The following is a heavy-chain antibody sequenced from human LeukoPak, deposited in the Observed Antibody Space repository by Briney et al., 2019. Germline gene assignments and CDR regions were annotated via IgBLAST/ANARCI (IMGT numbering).Heavy chain of an antibody. V-gene: IGHV4-31*03. Sequence: PSETLSLTCPVSCGSISSGGYYWSWIRQHPGKGLEWIGYIYYGGSTYYNPSLKSRVTISVDTSRNQFSLKLSSVTAADTAVYYCARSSSPLLGFDYWGQGTLVTVSS. CDR1: CGSISSGGYY. J-gene: IGHJ4*02. CDR2: IYYGGST. CDR3: ARSSSPLLGFDY.